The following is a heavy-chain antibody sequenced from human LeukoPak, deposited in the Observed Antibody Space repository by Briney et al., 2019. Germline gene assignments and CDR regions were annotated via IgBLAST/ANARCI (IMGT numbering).Heavy chain of an antibody. V-gene: IGHV3-20*04. CDR3: ARATYDSSGYYPEGAFDI. CDR2: INWNGGST. Sequence: PGGSLRLSXAASGFTFDDYGMSWVSQAPGKGLEWVSGINWNGGSTGYADSVKGRFTISRDNAKNSLYLQMNSLRAEDTALYYCARATYDSSGYYPEGAFDIWGQGTMVTVSS. J-gene: IGHJ3*02. D-gene: IGHD3-22*01. CDR1: GFTFDDYG.